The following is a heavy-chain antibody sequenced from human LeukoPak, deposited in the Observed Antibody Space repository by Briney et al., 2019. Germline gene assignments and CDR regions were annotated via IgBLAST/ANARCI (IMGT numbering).Heavy chain of an antibody. CDR3: ARNAYSSGWTGFDY. J-gene: IGHJ4*02. D-gene: IGHD6-19*01. CDR1: GYTFTGYY. V-gene: IGHV1-2*02. CDR2: INPNSGGT. Sequence: ASVKVSCKASGYTFTGYYVHWVRQAPGQGLEWMGWINPNSGGTNFAQKFQGRVTMTRDTSISTAYMELSRLKSDDTAVYYCARNAYSSGWTGFDYWGQGTLVTVSS.